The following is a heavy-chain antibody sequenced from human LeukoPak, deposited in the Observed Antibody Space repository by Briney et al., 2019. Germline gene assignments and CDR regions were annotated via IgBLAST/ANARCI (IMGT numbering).Heavy chain of an antibody. CDR3: ARHRGRHGGWGGRGRDSVNDAFDI. D-gene: IGHD3-16*01. J-gene: IGHJ3*02. V-gene: IGHV5-51*01. Sequence: GESLKISCKGSGYSFTSYWIGWVRQMPGKGLEWMGIIYPGDSGTRYSPSFQGQVTISADKSISTAYLQWSSLKASDTAMYYCARHRGRHGGWGGRGRDSVNDAFDIWGQGTMVTVSS. CDR1: GYSFTSYW. CDR2: IYPGDSGT.